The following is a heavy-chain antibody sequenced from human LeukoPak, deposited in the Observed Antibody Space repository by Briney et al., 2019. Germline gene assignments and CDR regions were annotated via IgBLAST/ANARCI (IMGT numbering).Heavy chain of an antibody. CDR1: GFTFSSYW. J-gene: IGHJ6*03. CDR3: ARVEQLVRYYYYYYYMDV. CDR2: IKQDGSEK. Sequence: PGGSLRLSCAASGFTFSSYWMSRVRQAPGKGLEWVAHIKQDGSEKYYVDSVKGRFTISRDNAKNSLYLQMNSLRAGDTAVYYCARVEQLVRYYYYYYYMDVWGKGTTVTVSS. V-gene: IGHV3-7*01. D-gene: IGHD6-13*01.